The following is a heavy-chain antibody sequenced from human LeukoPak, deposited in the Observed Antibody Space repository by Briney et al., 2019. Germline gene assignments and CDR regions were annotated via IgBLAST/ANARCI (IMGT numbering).Heavy chain of an antibody. J-gene: IGHJ5*02. D-gene: IGHD5-12*01. CDR3: AKDQGSGYDLNWFDP. Sequence: GGSLRLSCAVSGFTFSDYYMSWIRQAPGKGLEWVSYISSGGSTISHADSVKGRFTISRDNAENSLYLQMNSLRAEDTAVYYCAKDQGSGYDLNWFDPWGQGTLVTVSS. CDR1: GFTFSDYY. V-gene: IGHV3-11*04. CDR2: ISSGGSTI.